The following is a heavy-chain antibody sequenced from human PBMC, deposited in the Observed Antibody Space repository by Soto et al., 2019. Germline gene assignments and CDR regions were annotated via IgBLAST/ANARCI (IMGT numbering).Heavy chain of an antibody. CDR2: TSFDGSIT. CDR3: ARVAHTYYYYYAVDV. CDR1: GFTFSTFA. Sequence: PGGSLRLSCAASGFTFSTFAMHWVRQAPGKGLEWVAITSFDGSITYYAGSVKGRFTISRDNSKNTLYLQMNSLRPEDTAVYYCARVAHTYYYYYAVDVWGQGTTVTVSS. V-gene: IGHV3-30-3*01. J-gene: IGHJ6*02. D-gene: IGHD5-12*01.